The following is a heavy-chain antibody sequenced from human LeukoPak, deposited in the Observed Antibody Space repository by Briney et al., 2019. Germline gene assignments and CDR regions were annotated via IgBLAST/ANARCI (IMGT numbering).Heavy chain of an antibody. V-gene: IGHV4-39*07. CDR1: GRSIKSSSYY. CDR2: IYYSGST. D-gene: IGHD5-18*01. Sequence: SDTLSLTCTVSGRSIKSSSYYWGWIRQPPGKGLEWIGSIYYSGSTYYNPSLKSRVNISLDTSKNQFSLKLSSVTAPDTAVHYCARDDLVSAMVDYWGEGTLVTVSS. CDR3: ARDDLVSAMVDY. J-gene: IGHJ4*02.